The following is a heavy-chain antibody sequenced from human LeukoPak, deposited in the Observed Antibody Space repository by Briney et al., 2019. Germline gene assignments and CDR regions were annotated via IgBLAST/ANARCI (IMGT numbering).Heavy chain of an antibody. CDR1: AGTFNNSP. Sequence: GASVKVSCKASAGTFNNSPVNWIRQAPGKGLEWMGIINPSGGSTSYAQKFQGRVTMTRDTSTSTVYMELSSLRSEDTAVYYCARDPVPKLVQGYYFDYWGQGTLVTVSS. J-gene: IGHJ4*02. V-gene: IGHV1-46*02. D-gene: IGHD6-13*01. CDR3: ARDPVPKLVQGYYFDY. CDR2: INPSGGST.